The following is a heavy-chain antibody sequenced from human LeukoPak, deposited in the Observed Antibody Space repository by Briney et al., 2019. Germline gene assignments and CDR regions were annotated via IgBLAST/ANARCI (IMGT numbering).Heavy chain of an antibody. D-gene: IGHD3-3*01. V-gene: IGHV3-74*01. CDR1: GFTFSSYW. CDR2: INSDGSST. Sequence: GGSLRLSCAASGFTFSSYWMHWVRQAPGKGLVWVSRINSDGSSTSYADSVKGRFTISRDNAKNTLYLQMNSLRAEDTAVYYCARDLTSGYDFWSGYSYFDYWGQGTLVTVSS. CDR3: ARDLTSGYDFWSGYSYFDY. J-gene: IGHJ4*02.